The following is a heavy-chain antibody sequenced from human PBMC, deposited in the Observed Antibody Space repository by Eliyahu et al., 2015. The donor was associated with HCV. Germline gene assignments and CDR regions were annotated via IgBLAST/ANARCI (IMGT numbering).Heavy chain of an antibody. V-gene: IGHV3-30*02. CDR3: ANNYHMDV. Sequence: QVQLVESGGGVVQPGGSLRLSCXVSGVRFSSNGMNRGRPAPGKGVGWVAFIRNDGNYKPYADSVKGRFTISRDNSENTVYLQMDSLRVEDTAVYYCANNYHMDVWGKGTTVTVSS. J-gene: IGHJ6*03. CDR1: GVRFSSNG. CDR2: IRNDGNYK.